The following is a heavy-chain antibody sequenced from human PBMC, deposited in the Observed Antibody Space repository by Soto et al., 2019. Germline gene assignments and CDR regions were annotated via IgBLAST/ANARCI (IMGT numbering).Heavy chain of an antibody. J-gene: IGHJ4*02. V-gene: IGHV2-5*02. CDR3: AHAYGGRSLY. D-gene: IGHD1-26*01. CDR1: GFSLTTDRVG. CDR2: IYWDDSK. Sequence: QITLKESGPTLVKPTQTLTLTCTFSGFSLTTDRVGVGWIRQPPGEALEWLAVIYWDDSKTYRPSLESRLTITTDTSKNQVALTITNMDSMDPATYYCAHAYGGRSLYWGQGTLVTVYS.